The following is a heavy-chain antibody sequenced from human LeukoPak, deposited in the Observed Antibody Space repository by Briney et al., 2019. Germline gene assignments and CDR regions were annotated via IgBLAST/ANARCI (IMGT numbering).Heavy chain of an antibody. V-gene: IGHV1-69*13. D-gene: IGHD3-3*01. CDR2: IIPIFGTA. Sequence: GASVQVSCQASGGTFSSYAISWVRQAPGQGLEWMGGIIPIFGTANYAQKFRGRVTITADESTSTAYMELSSLRSEDTAVYYCARGYRYDFWSGYYLPNYWGQGTLVTVSS. CDR1: GGTFSSYA. CDR3: ARGYRYDFWSGYYLPNY. J-gene: IGHJ4*02.